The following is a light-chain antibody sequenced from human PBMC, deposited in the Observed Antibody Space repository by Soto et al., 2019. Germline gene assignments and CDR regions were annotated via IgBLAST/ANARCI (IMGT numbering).Light chain of an antibody. V-gene: IGKV3D-20*02. CDR3: QQSYSTPLT. Sequence: EIVLTQSPDTLSLSPGERAILSCRASQSISINLAWYQQKPGQAPRLLIYDASSRATGIPDRFSGSGSGTDFTLTISSLQPEDFATYYCQQSYSTPLTFGQGTKVDIK. CDR1: QSISIN. CDR2: DAS. J-gene: IGKJ1*01.